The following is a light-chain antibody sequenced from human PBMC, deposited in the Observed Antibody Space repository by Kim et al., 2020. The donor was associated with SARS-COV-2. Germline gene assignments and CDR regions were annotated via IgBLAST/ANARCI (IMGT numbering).Light chain of an antibody. Sequence: EIVLTQSPGTLSLSPGERATLSCRASQRVSSNYFAWYQQKPGQAPRLLIYGASSRATGTPDRFSVSGSGTDFALTISRLEPEDFAVYYCQQYGSLRLTFGGGTKVDIK. CDR2: GAS. CDR3: QQYGSLRLT. J-gene: IGKJ4*01. CDR1: QRVSSNY. V-gene: IGKV3-20*01.